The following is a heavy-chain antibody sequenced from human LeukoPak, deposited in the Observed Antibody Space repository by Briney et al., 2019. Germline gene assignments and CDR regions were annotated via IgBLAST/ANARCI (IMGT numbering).Heavy chain of an antibody. CDR1: GFTFSSYW. CDR2: ISSDGSST. V-gene: IGHV3-74*01. D-gene: IGHD4-17*01. CDR3: ARGVNGDSRFDP. Sequence: GGSLRLSCAASGFTFSSYWMHWVRQAPGKGLVWVSRISSDGSSTRYADSVKGRFTISRDNAKNTLYLQMSSLRAEDTAVYYCARGVNGDSRFDPWGQGTLVTVSS. J-gene: IGHJ5*02.